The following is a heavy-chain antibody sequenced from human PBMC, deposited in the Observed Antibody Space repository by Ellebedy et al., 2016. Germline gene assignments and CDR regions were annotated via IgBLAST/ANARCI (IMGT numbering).Heavy chain of an antibody. CDR2: ISGSGENT. V-gene: IGHV3-23*01. D-gene: IGHD3-3*01. J-gene: IGHJ4*02. CDR3: AKSGGIVEYLLFRFDY. CDR1: RFTFNNYA. Sequence: GGSLRLSXAASRFTFNNYAMNWVRQAPGKGLEWVSSISGSGENTYYVDSVRGRFTISRDNSKNTLHLQMSGLTAEDTAVYYCAKSGGIVEYLLFRFDYWGQGTLVTVSS.